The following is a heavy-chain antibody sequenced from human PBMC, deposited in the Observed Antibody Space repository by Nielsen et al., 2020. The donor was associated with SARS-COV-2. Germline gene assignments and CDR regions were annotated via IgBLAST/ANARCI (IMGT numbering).Heavy chain of an antibody. D-gene: IGHD7-27*01. J-gene: IGHJ6*02. V-gene: IGHV3-66*01. CDR1: GFTISSSF. Sequence: GGPLRPSCGASGFTISSSFMSWVRQAAGKGLDWASVIYTDGSTSHADSVKGRFTISRDNSKNTLYLQMNSLRAEDTAVYYCARDNWGRMDVWGQGTTVTVSS. CDR2: IYTDGST. CDR3: ARDNWGRMDV.